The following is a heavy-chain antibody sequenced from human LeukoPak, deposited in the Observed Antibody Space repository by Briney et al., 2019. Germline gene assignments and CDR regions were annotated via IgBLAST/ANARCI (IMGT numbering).Heavy chain of an antibody. V-gene: IGHV3-23*01. D-gene: IGHD3-10*01. CDR3: AKGSSGKRPYYFDY. Sequence: PGGSLRLSCAASGFTFSGYAMSWVRQAPGKGLEWVSAITGSGGDTFHADSVKGRFTISRDNSKNTLYLQMNSLRAEDTAIYYCAKGSSGKRPYYFDYWGQGTLVTVSS. CDR1: GFTFSGYA. CDR2: ITGSGGDT. J-gene: IGHJ4*02.